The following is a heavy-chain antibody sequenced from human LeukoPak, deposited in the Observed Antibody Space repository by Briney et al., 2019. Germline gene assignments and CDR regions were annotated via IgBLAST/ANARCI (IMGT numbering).Heavy chain of an antibody. D-gene: IGHD6-13*01. CDR1: GYTFTSYY. V-gene: IGHV1-46*01. J-gene: IGHJ6*03. CDR3: ARDLVKAAAGIGYYYYYMDV. CDR2: INPSGGST. Sequence: GASVKVSCKASGYTFTSYYMHWVRQAPGQGLEWMGIINPSGGSTSYAQKFQGRVTMTRDTSTSTAYMELSSLRSEDTAVYYCARDLVKAAAGIGYYYYYMDVWGKGTTVTVSS.